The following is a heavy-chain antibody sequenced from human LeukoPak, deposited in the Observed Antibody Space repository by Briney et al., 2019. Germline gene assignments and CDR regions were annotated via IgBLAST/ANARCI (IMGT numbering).Heavy chain of an antibody. CDR3: ARDRYITIFGVGYYYYGMDV. V-gene: IGHV3-7*01. Sequence: AGGSLRLSCAASGFTFRSSWMSWVRQAPGKGLEWVANIKQDGSEKYYVDSVKGRFTISRDNAENSLYLQMNSLRAEDTAVYYCARDRYITIFGVGYYYYGMDVWGQGTTVTVSS. D-gene: IGHD3-3*01. J-gene: IGHJ6*02. CDR1: GFTFRSSW. CDR2: IKQDGSEK.